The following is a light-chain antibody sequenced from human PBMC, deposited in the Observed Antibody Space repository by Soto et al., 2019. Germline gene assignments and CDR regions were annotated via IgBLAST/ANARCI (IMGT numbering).Light chain of an antibody. J-gene: IGLJ1*01. CDR3: AAWDDSLNGYV. V-gene: IGLV1-44*01. CDR2: NNN. CDR1: SSNIGTNA. Sequence: QSALTQPPSASGTPGQRVTISCSGGSSNIGTNAVNWYQQLPGTAPKLLIYNNNQRPSGVPDRFSGSKSGTSASLAISGLQSEDEAAYYCAAWDDSLNGYVFGTGTKVTV.